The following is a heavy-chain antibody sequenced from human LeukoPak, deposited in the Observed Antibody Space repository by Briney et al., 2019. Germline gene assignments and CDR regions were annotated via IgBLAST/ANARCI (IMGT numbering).Heavy chain of an antibody. J-gene: IGHJ4*02. CDR1: GGTLSSYP. Sequence: ASVKVSRKASGGTLSSYPINSVRQAPAQGLEWMGGIIPIFGTANYAQKFQGRVTITADKSTSTAYMELSSLRSEDTAVYYCARVGRGYSDGHAAYDYWGQGTLVTVSS. CDR2: IIPIFGTA. CDR3: ARVGRGYSDGHAAYDY. V-gene: IGHV1-69*06. D-gene: IGHD5-18*01.